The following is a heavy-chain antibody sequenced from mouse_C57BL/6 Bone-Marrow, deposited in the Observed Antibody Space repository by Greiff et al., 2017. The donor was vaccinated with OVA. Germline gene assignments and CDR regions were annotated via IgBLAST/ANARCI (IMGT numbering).Heavy chain of an antibody. V-gene: IGHV6-3*01. Sequence: EVKVEESGGGLVQPGGSMKLSCVASGFTFSNYWMNWVRQSPEKGLEWVAQIRLKSDNYATHYAESVKGRFTISRDDSKSSVYLQMNNLRAEDTGIYYCTGPAYYSNLYYAMDYWGQGTSVTVSS. CDR3: TGPAYYSNLYYAMDY. D-gene: IGHD2-5*01. CDR1: GFTFSNYW. J-gene: IGHJ4*01. CDR2: IRLKSDNYAT.